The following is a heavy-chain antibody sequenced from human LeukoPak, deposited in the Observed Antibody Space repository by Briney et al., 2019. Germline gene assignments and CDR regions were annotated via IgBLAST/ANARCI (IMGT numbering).Heavy chain of an antibody. CDR1: GFTFSTFW. J-gene: IGHJ4*02. Sequence: GSLRLSCAVSGFTFSTFWMSWVRQAPGKGLEWVANIKSDGSEKYYVDSMKGRFTVSRDNAKNSLYLQMDGLRAEDTAVYYCARGGTFVSDYWGQGTLVTVSS. D-gene: IGHD1-1*01. V-gene: IGHV3-7*01. CDR2: IKSDGSEK. CDR3: ARGGTFVSDY.